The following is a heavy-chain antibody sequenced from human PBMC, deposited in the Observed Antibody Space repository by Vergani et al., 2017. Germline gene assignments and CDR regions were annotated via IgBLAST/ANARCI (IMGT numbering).Heavy chain of an antibody. D-gene: IGHD4-17*01. CDR1: GGTFSSYA. J-gene: IGHJ6*02. V-gene: IGHV1-69*12. CDR2: IIPIFGTA. CDR3: ASKTSDYVEFPIYYYGMDV. Sequence: QVHLVQSGAEVKKPGSSVKVSCKASGGTFSSYAISWVRQAPGQGLEWMGGIIPIFGTAKYAQKFQGRVTITADESTSTAYMELSSLRSEDTAVYYCASKTSDYVEFPIYYYGMDVWGQGTTVTVSS.